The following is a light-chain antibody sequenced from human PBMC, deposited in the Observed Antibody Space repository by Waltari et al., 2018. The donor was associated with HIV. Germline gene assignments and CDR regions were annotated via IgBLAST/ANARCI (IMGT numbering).Light chain of an antibody. CDR2: GAS. CDR3: QQYNDWPWT. J-gene: IGKJ1*01. V-gene: IGKV3-15*01. CDR1: QAVSIQ. Sequence: LVMAQSPGTLSLAPGERATSSCRASQAVSIQVAWLQQKAGQAPRLLIYGASIRATDIPARFSGTGSGTDFTLTISGLHSEDSAIYYCQQYNDWPWTFGPGTQVEIQ.